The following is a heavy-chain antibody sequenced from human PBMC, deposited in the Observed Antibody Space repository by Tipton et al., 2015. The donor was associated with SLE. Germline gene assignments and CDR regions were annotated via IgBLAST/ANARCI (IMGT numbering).Heavy chain of an antibody. CDR3: VRVRQGSGSDYNVHHDSFDV. V-gene: IGHV3-53*01. CDR2: IYSGGSVS. J-gene: IGHJ3*01. CDR1: GFSVSYNY. D-gene: IGHD3-10*01. Sequence: SLRLSCVVSGFSVSYNYMSWVRQAPGRGLEWVSIIYSGGSVSYYGDSVKGRTTFSRDDSKNMLDLEMNILRAEDTAVYYCVRVRQGSGSDYNVHHDSFDVWGQGTVVTVSS.